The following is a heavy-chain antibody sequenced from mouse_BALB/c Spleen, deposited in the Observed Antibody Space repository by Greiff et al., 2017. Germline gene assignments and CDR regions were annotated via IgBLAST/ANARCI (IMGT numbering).Heavy chain of an antibody. CDR2: ISNGGGST. V-gene: IGHV5-12-2*01. CDR3: ARPDSSGSWFAY. CDR1: GFTFSSYT. J-gene: IGHJ3*01. D-gene: IGHD3-2*01. Sequence: DVMLVESGGGLVQPGGSLKLSCAASGFTFSSYTMSWVRQTPEKRLEWVAYISNGGGSTYYPDTVKGRFTISRDNAKNTLYLQMSSLKSEDTAMYYCARPDSSGSWFAYWGQGTLVTVSA.